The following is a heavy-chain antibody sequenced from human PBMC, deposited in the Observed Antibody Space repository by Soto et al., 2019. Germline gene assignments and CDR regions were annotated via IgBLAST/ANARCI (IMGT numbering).Heavy chain of an antibody. D-gene: IGHD3-22*01. Sequence: EVQLVESGGGLVKPGGSLRLSCAASGFTFSSYSMNWVRQAPGKGLEWVSSISSSGSYIYYADSVKGRFTISRDNAKNSLYLQMNSLRAEDTAVYYCARGTFCYDSHAYYGYGGQGTVVTVSS. CDR3: ARGTFCYDSHAYYGY. J-gene: IGHJ1*01. V-gene: IGHV3-21*01. CDR2: ISSSGSYI. CDR1: GFTFSSYS.